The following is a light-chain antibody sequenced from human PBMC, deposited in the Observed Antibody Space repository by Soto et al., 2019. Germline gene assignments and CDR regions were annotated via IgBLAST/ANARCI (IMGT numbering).Light chain of an antibody. CDR3: QHYGSSPLR. V-gene: IGKV3-20*01. CDR1: QSVSSSS. CDR2: GAS. Sequence: EIVLTQSPGTLSLSPGERATLSCRASQSVSSSSLAWYQQKPGQAPRLLIYGASSRATGIPDRFSGSGSGTDFTLTISRLEPDVFAVYYCQHYGSSPLRFAGGPNVDI. J-gene: IGKJ4*01.